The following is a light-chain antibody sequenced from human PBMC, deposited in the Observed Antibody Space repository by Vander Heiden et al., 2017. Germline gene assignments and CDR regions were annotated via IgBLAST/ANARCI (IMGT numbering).Light chain of an antibody. Sequence: QSVLTQPPSVSAAPGQKVTISCSGSSPNLGTSYVSWYQQLPGTAPKLLIYENNKRPSGIPDRFSGSKSGTSATLGITGLETGDEADYYCGTWDSSLSAVVFGGGTKLTVL. J-gene: IGLJ2*01. CDR2: ENN. CDR1: SPNLGTSY. V-gene: IGLV1-51*02. CDR3: GTWDSSLSAVV.